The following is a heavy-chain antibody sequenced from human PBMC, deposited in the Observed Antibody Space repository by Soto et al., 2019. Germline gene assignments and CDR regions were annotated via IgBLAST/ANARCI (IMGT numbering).Heavy chain of an antibody. CDR3: AKETNAYEITF. Sequence: QVQLVESGGGVVQPGGSLRLSCAASGFIFSGYAMHWVRQAPGKGLEWVAVISNDGNTQYYADSVKGRFTVTRDNSNNILYVEMNNLRDEDTAMYYCAKETNAYEITFWGQGTLVTVSP. CDR2: ISNDGNTQ. D-gene: IGHD3-9*01. CDR1: GFIFSGYA. V-gene: IGHV3-30-3*01. J-gene: IGHJ4*02.